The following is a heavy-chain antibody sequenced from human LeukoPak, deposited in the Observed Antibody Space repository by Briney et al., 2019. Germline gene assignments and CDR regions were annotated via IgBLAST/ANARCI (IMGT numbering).Heavy chain of an antibody. Sequence: GGSLRLSCAASGFTFSSYAMSWVRQAPGKGLEWVSAISGSGGSTYYADSVKGRFTISRDNSKNTLYLQMSSLRAEDTAVYFCAKGGPSTRNAFDIWGQGTMVTVSS. CDR1: GFTFSSYA. V-gene: IGHV3-23*01. D-gene: IGHD2-2*01. J-gene: IGHJ3*02. CDR3: AKGGPSTRNAFDI. CDR2: ISGSGGST.